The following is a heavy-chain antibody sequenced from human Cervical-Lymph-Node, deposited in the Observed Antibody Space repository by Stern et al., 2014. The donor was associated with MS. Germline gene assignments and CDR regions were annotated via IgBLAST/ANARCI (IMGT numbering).Heavy chain of an antibody. J-gene: IGHJ1*01. CDR1: GFTSSSVG. CDR2: LRDDGSTK. CDR3: ASGAGSGWYRSDEYLQY. D-gene: IGHD6-19*01. V-gene: IGHV3-33*01. Sequence: VQLVESGGGVVQPGRSLRLSCAASGFTSSSVGMNWVRQAPGKGLEWAAVLRDDGSTKYYADSVKGRFTISRDNSKNTLYLQMNSLRTEDTAVYYCASGAGSGWYRSDEYLQYWGQGTLVTVCS.